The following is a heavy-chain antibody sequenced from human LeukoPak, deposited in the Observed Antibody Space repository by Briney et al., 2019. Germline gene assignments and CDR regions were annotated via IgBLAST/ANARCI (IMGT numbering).Heavy chain of an antibody. Sequence: GSLRLSCAASGFTFSSHWMSWVRQAPGKGLEWVANIKQDGSEKYYVDSVKGRFTISRDNAKNSLYLQMNSLRAEDTAVYYCASLTGTASYMGVWGKGTTVTASS. CDR2: IKQDGSEK. D-gene: IGHD1-7*01. CDR3: ASLTGTASYMGV. CDR1: GFTFSSHW. J-gene: IGHJ6*03. V-gene: IGHV3-7*01.